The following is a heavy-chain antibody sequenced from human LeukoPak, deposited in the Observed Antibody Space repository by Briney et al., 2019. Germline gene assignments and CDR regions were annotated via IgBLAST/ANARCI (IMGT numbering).Heavy chain of an antibody. Sequence: PGGSLRLSCAASGFTFSSYGNHCVRQAPRKGLEWVACIRNDGRNKKYDDSVKGRFTISRDNSKNTLSLQLNSLTAADTAVYYCAKGPRAYYYGSGTYSKESDLDYWGQGTLVTVSS. D-gene: IGHD3-10*01. CDR2: IRNDGRNK. J-gene: IGHJ4*02. CDR3: AKGPRAYYYGSGTYSKESDLDY. V-gene: IGHV3-30*02. CDR1: GFTFSSYG.